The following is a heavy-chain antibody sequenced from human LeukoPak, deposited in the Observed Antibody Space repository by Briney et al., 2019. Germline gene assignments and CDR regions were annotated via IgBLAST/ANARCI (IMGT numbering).Heavy chain of an antibody. Sequence: PSETLSLTCTVAGDSISSYYWSWIRQPPGKGLEWIGYIYESGRTNHNPSLKSRVTISADTSKNQFSLNLSSVTAADTAVYYCARGGVTLDYCGQETLVTVSS. CDR2: IYESGRT. D-gene: IGHD1-14*01. CDR1: GDSISSYY. CDR3: ARGGVTLDY. V-gene: IGHV4-59*01. J-gene: IGHJ4*02.